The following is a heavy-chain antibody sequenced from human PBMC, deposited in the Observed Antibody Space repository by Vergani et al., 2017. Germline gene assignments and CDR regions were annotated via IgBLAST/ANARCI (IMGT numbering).Heavy chain of an antibody. J-gene: IGHJ4*02. CDR2: IYYSGST. CDR1: GGSISSGGYY. CDR3: ARGGFLEWLPRL. D-gene: IGHD3-3*01. V-gene: IGHV4-31*03. Sequence: QVQLQESGPGLVKPSQTLSLTCTVSGGSISSGGYYWSWIRQHPGKGLEWIGYIYYSGSTYYNPSLKSRVTTSVDTSKNQFSLKLSSVTAADTAVYYCARGGFLEWLPRLWGQGTLVTVSS.